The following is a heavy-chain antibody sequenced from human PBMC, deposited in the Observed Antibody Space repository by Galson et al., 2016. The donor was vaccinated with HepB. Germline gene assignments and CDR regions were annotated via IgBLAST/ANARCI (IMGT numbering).Heavy chain of an antibody. CDR3: VREDYGDDPVYYYYYGMDV. V-gene: IGHV3-74*01. CDR2: INSNGSGT. CDR1: GFIFSRYR. D-gene: IGHD4-17*01. Sequence: SLRLSCAASGFIFSRYRMHWVRQVPGKGLVWVSRINSNGSGTSYPDSVRGRFTISRDNAKNTLYLQMNSLRAEDTALYYCVREDYGDDPVYYYYYGMDVWGQGTTVSVSS. J-gene: IGHJ6*02.